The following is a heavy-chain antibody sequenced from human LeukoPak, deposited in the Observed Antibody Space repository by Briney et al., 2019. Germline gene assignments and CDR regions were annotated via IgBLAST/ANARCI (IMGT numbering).Heavy chain of an antibody. CDR3: AKGPLRGTAAAIDY. Sequence: GKSLRLSCAASGFTFNNYGMHWVRQAPGKGLEWVAVISYDGRNKHYPDSVKGRFTISRDISTDTLWLQMDSLRTEDTAVYYCAKGPLRGTAAAIDYWGQGTMVTVSS. CDR2: ISYDGRNK. D-gene: IGHD2-2*01. J-gene: IGHJ4*02. V-gene: IGHV3-30*18. CDR1: GFTFNNYG.